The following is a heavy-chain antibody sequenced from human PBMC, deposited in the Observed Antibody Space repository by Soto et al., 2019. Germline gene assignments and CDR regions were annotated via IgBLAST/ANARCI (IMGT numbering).Heavy chain of an antibody. D-gene: IGHD5-18*01. Sequence: SDTLSFTCAVYGGSFSGYYWSWIRQPPGKGLEWIGEINHSGSTNYNPSLKSRVTISVDTSKNQFSLELSSVTAADTAVYYCARAPRRIQLWALDYWGQGTPVTVS. CDR1: GGSFSGYY. V-gene: IGHV4-34*01. CDR2: INHSGST. J-gene: IGHJ4*02. CDR3: ARAPRRIQLWALDY.